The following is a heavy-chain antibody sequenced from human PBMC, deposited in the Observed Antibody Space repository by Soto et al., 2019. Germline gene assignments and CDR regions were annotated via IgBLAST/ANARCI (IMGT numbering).Heavy chain of an antibody. D-gene: IGHD3-10*01. J-gene: IGHJ4*02. CDR1: GYTFTSYG. V-gene: IGHV1-18*01. Sequence: ASVKVSCKASGYTFTSYGISWVRQAPGQGLEWMGWIRTYNGNTNYAKKLQGRVTMTTDTSTSTAYMELRSLRSDDTAVYYCASSIYGSGSYLNSFDYWGQGTLVTVSS. CDR3: ASSIYGSGSYLNSFDY. CDR2: IRTYNGNT.